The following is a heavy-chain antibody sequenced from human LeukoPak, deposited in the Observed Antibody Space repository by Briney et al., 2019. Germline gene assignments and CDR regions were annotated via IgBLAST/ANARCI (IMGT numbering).Heavy chain of an antibody. Sequence: SETLSLTCTVSGGSISSSSYYWGWIRQPPVKGLEWIGSIYYSGSTYYNPSLKSRVTISVDTSKNQFSLKLSSVTAADTAVYYCARHAYSSGWFLLNYFDYWGQGTLVTVSS. CDR3: ARHAYSSGWFLLNYFDY. CDR2: IYYSGST. V-gene: IGHV4-39*01. J-gene: IGHJ4*02. D-gene: IGHD6-19*01. CDR1: GGSISSSSYY.